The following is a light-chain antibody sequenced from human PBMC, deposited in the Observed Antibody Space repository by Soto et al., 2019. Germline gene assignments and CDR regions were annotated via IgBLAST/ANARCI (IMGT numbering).Light chain of an antibody. CDR1: QSVSRY. Sequence: EVVLTQSPATLSLSPGERATLSCRASQSVSRYLAWYQQKPGQAPRLLIYEASNRATGIPARFSGSGSGTDFTLTISSLEPEDFAVYYCQQRSDCPLTFGGGTKVEIK. J-gene: IGKJ4*01. CDR3: QQRSDCPLT. V-gene: IGKV3-11*01. CDR2: EAS.